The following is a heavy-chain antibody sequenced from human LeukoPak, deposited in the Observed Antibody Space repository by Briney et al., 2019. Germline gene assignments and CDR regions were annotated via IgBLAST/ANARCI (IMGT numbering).Heavy chain of an antibody. J-gene: IGHJ4*02. CDR1: GGTFSSYT. CDR2: IIPILGIA. V-gene: IGHV1-69*02. CDR3: ARGGYCSGGRCYPHHFDY. D-gene: IGHD2-15*01. Sequence: ASVKVSCKASGGTFSSYTISWVRQAPGQGLEWMGRIIPILGIANYAQKFQGRVTITADKSTSTAYMEVSSLRSEDTAFYYCARGGYCSGGRCYPHHFDYWGQGTLVTVSS.